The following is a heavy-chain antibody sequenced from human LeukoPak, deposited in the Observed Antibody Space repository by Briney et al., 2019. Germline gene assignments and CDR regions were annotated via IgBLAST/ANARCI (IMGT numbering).Heavy chain of an antibody. CDR1: GGSIASTNW. Sequence: SGTLSLTCGVSGGSIASTNWWSWVRQPPGQGLEWIGEVSLSGLTNYNPSLSSRIIMALDTSKNHLSLHLTSVTAADTAVYYCSRENGAFSPFGYWGQGYLVTVLS. CDR2: VSLSGLT. J-gene: IGHJ4*02. V-gene: IGHV4-4*02. D-gene: IGHD2-8*01. CDR3: SRENGAFSPFGY.